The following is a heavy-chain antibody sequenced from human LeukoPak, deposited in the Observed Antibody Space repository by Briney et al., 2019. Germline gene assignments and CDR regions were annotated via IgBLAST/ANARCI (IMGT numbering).Heavy chain of an antibody. Sequence: SETLSLTCAVSGGSISSSNWWSWVRPPPGKGLEWIGEIYHSGSTNYNPSLKSRVTISVDKSKNQFSLKLSSVTAADTAVYYCATYYYDSSGYYYDIYWGQGTLVTVSS. CDR3: ATYYYDSSGYYYDIY. J-gene: IGHJ4*02. D-gene: IGHD3-22*01. CDR2: IYHSGST. V-gene: IGHV4-4*02. CDR1: GGSISSSNW.